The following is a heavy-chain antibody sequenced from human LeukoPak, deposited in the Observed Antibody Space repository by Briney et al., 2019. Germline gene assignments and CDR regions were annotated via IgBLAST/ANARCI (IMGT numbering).Heavy chain of an antibody. Sequence: GGSLRLSCAPSGLSFSTYAMTWVRQAPGKGLEWVSAISGSGGSTYYADSVKGRFTISRDNSKSTLYLQMNSLRTEDTALYYCAKDVKDNFASGRLRAFDMWGQGTMVTVSS. J-gene: IGHJ3*02. CDR3: AKDVKDNFASGRLRAFDM. V-gene: IGHV3-23*01. D-gene: IGHD3-10*01. CDR2: ISGSGGST. CDR1: GLSFSTYA.